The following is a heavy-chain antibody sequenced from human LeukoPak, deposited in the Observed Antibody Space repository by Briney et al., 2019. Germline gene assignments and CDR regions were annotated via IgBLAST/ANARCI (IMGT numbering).Heavy chain of an antibody. Sequence: GGSLRLSCAASGFTFSDYYMSWLRQAPGKGLVWVSYISSSGSTIYYADSVKGRFTISRDNAKNSLYLQMNSLRAEDTAVYYCARSGYDFWSGHPVGYFDYWGQGTLVTVSS. J-gene: IGHJ4*02. CDR3: ARSGYDFWSGHPVGYFDY. CDR2: ISSSGSTI. D-gene: IGHD3-3*01. CDR1: GFTFSDYY. V-gene: IGHV3-11*01.